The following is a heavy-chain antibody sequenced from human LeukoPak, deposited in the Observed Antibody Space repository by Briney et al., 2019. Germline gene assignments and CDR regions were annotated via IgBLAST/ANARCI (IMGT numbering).Heavy chain of an antibody. D-gene: IGHD6-13*01. CDR2: INPNSGST. V-gene: IGHV1-2*06. Sequence: ASVKVSCKASGYTFTGYYMHWVRQAPGQGLEWMGRINPNSGSTNYAQKFQGRVTMTRDTSICTAYMELSRLRSDDTAVYYCAREQQLAPFDYWGQGTLVTVSS. CDR3: AREQQLAPFDY. J-gene: IGHJ4*02. CDR1: GYTFTGYY.